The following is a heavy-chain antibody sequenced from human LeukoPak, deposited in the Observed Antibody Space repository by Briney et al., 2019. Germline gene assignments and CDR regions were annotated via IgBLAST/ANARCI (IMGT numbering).Heavy chain of an antibody. Sequence: ASGKVSCKASGHTITNYAMNRVRQAAGQWLEWMGWSNTNTGNPTYAQGFTGRFVFSLDTSVSTAYLQISSLKAEDTAVYYCARFYDFWSGYFPPYYYYYAMDVWGQGTTVTVSS. CDR3: ARFYDFWSGYFPPYYYYYAMDV. D-gene: IGHD3-3*01. V-gene: IGHV7-4-1*02. CDR1: GHTITNYA. CDR2: SNTNTGNP. J-gene: IGHJ6*02.